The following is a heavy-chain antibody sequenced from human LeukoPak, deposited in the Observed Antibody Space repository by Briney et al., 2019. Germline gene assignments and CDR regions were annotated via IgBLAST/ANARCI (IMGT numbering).Heavy chain of an antibody. CDR3: ARMNEL. Sequence: GGSLRLSCAASGFTVSTNFPNWVRQAPGKGLEWVSVIFSGGTTYYADSVKGRFTISRDNAKNSLYLQMNSLRAEDTAVYYCARMNELRGQGTLVTVSS. CDR2: IFSGGTT. V-gene: IGHV3-53*01. J-gene: IGHJ4*02. D-gene: IGHD1-1*01. CDR1: GFTVSTNF.